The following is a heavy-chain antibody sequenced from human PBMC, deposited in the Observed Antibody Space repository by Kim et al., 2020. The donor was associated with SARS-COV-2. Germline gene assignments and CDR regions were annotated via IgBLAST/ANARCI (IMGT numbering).Heavy chain of an antibody. Sequence: SETLSLTCAVSGGSISSSNWWSWVRQPPGKGLEWIGEIYHSGSTNYNPSLKSRVTISVDKSKNQFSLKLSSVTAADTAVYYCARQWVRPRINGYSSSWQLRTIDYWGQGTLVTVSS. V-gene: IGHV4-4*02. CDR1: GGSISSSNW. J-gene: IGHJ4*02. CDR3: ARQWVRPRINGYSSSWQLRTIDY. D-gene: IGHD6-13*01. CDR2: IYHSGST.